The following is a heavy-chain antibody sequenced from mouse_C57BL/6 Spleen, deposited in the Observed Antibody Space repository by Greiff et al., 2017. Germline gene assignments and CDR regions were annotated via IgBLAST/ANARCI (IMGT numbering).Heavy chain of an antibody. D-gene: IGHD1-1*01. CDR1: GYTFTSYW. V-gene: IGHV1-50*01. CDR2: IDPSDSYT. J-gene: IGHJ2*01. Sequence: QVQLQQPGAELVQPGASVKLSCKASGYTFTSYWMQWVKQMPGQGLEWIGEIDPSDSYTNYNQKFKGKATLTVDTSSSTAYMQLSSLTSEDSAVYYCARDTTVGYWGQGTTRTVSS. CDR3: ARDTTVGY.